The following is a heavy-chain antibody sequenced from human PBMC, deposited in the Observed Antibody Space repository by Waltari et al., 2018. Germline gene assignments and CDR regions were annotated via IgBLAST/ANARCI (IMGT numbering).Heavy chain of an antibody. Sequence: QVQLQESGPGLVKPSETLSLTCTVSGGSISSYYWSWIRQPAGKGLEWIGRIYTSGSTNYNPTLKSRVTMSVDTSKNQFSLKLSSVTAADTAVYYCASTNYYDSSGYYLFDYWGQGTLVTVSS. D-gene: IGHD3-22*01. V-gene: IGHV4-4*07. CDR1: GGSISSYY. CDR2: IYTSGST. J-gene: IGHJ4*02. CDR3: ASTNYYDSSGYYLFDY.